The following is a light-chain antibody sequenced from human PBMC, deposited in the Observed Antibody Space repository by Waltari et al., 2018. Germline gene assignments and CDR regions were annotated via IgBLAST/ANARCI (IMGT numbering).Light chain of an antibody. Sequence: QSVLTQPPSVSAAPGQKVTISCSGSNSNIGNNYVSWYQQFPGTAPKLLIYESKKRPSGFPDRFSGSKSGTSATLGITGLQTGDEADYYCGTWDTSLSVGVFGGGTKLTVL. CDR1: NSNIGNNY. CDR3: GTWDTSLSVGV. J-gene: IGLJ3*02. V-gene: IGLV1-51*01. CDR2: ESK.